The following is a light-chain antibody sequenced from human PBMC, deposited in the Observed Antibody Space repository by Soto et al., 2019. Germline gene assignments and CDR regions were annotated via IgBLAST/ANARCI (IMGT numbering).Light chain of an antibody. V-gene: IGKV1-9*01. CDR1: QDISTS. CDR2: PAS. J-gene: IGKJ2*03. Sequence: DIQLTQSPSFLSASVGDRVAVSCRASQDISTSLAWFQQKAGKVPQLLVYPASTLQDGVPSMFSGSGSGTYCTLTINNLQSEDCSTYYCQQLRTYPFSFGPGTKLDSK. CDR3: QQLRTYPFS.